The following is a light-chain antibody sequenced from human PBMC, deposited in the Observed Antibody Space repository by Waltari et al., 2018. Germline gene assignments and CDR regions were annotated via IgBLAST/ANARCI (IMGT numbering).Light chain of an antibody. V-gene: IGLV3-1*01. CDR1: KLGNNS. Sequence: SYELTQSPSASVSPGQQASITCSGAKLGNNSSFWYQVKPGQSPVLVIYQDTKRPSGIPERFSGSNSGNTATLTVSGTQAMDEADYFCQAWDSNTAWVFGGGTKLTVL. CDR3: QAWDSNTAWV. CDR2: QDT. J-gene: IGLJ3*02.